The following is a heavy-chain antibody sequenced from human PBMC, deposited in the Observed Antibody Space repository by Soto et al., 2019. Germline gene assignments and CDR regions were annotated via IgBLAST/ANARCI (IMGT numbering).Heavy chain of an antibody. CDR2: IWYDGSNK. D-gene: IGHD3-10*01. Sequence: PGGSLRLSCAASGFTFSSYGMHWVRQAPGKGLEWVAVIWYDGSNKYYADSVKGRFTISRDNSKNTLYLQMNSLRAEDTAVYYCAREGTMVRGVINYYYYGMGVWGQGTTVTVSS. CDR1: GFTFSSYG. CDR3: AREGTMVRGVINYYYYGMGV. V-gene: IGHV3-33*01. J-gene: IGHJ6*02.